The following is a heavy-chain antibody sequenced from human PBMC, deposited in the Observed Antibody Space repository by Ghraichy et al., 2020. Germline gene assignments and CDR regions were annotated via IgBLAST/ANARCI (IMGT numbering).Heavy chain of an antibody. Sequence: GESLNISCKASGYSFTSYGISWVRQAPGQGLEWMGWISGYNGKTNYAQKLQGRVTMTTDTSTSTAYMELRSLRSDDTAVYYCAREGNYDILTGYYSSLNYFDYWGQGTLVTVSS. CDR3: AREGNYDILTGYYSSLNYFDY. J-gene: IGHJ4*02. CDR1: GYSFTSYG. D-gene: IGHD3-9*01. V-gene: IGHV1-18*01. CDR2: ISGYNGKT.